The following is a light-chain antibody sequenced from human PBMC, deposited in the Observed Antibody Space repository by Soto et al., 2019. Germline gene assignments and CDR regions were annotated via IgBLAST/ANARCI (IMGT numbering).Light chain of an antibody. V-gene: IGLV2-14*01. Sequence: QSALTQPASVSGSPGQSITISCTGTGSDVGAYSYVSWYQHHPGKAPKLMIYEVIRRPSGISNRFSGSKSGNTASLTISTLQAEDEAEYYCSSYTTSSTVVFGGGTKLTVL. CDR3: SSYTTSSTVV. CDR2: EVI. CDR1: GSDVGAYSY. J-gene: IGLJ3*02.